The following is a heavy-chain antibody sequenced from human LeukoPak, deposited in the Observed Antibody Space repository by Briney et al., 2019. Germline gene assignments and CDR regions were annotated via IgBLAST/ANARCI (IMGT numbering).Heavy chain of an antibody. CDR2: IRGPGGTT. V-gene: IGHV3-23*01. Sequence: GGSLRLSCAASGFTFSDYYMSWIRQAPGKGLEWVSSIRGPGGTTYYADSVKGRFTISRDNSKNTLYLQMNSLRAEDTAVYYCAKMGVWSGYYFDHWGQGTLVTVSS. CDR3: AKMGVWSGYYFDH. D-gene: IGHD3-3*01. CDR1: GFTFSDYY. J-gene: IGHJ4*02.